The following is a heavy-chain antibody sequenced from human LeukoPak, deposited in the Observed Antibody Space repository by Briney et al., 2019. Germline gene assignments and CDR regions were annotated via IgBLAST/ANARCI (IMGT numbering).Heavy chain of an antibody. J-gene: IGHJ4*02. V-gene: IGHV3-74*01. CDR3: ARGGSDTAMAHDY. D-gene: IGHD5-18*01. CDR1: GFTFSNHW. Sequence: GGALRLSCVDSGFTFSNHWMYWVRQAPGKGLMWVSRINREGSVTDYAHSETGRFTISRDAAKNTLYLQVNSLRAEDTAVYFCARGGSDTAMAHDYWGQRTLVTVSS. CDR2: INREGSVT.